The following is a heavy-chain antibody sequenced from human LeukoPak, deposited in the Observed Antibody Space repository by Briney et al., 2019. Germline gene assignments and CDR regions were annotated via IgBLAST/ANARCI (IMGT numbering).Heavy chain of an antibody. CDR3: ARGVGQLVGSEH. J-gene: IGHJ1*01. V-gene: IGHV3-66*02. CDR1: GFTVSSNY. Sequence: GGSLRLSCAASGFTVSSNYMSWVRQAPVKGRELVSVIYSGGSTYYADSVKGRFTIARDNSKNTLYLQMNSLRAEDTAVYYCARGVGQLVGSEHWGQGTLVTVSS. D-gene: IGHD6-13*01. CDR2: IYSGGST.